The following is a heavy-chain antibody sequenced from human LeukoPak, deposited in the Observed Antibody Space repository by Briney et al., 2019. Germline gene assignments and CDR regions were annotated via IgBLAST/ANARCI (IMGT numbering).Heavy chain of an antibody. CDR1: GFTFSSYA. CDR2: ISSNGGST. CDR3: ARDGQVGAASFDY. V-gene: IGHV3-64*01. J-gene: IGHJ4*02. Sequence: PGGSLRLSCAASGFTFSSYAMSWVRQAPGKGLEYVSAISSNGGSTYYANSVKGRFTISRDNSKNTLYLQMGSLRAEDMAVYYCARDGQVGAASFDYWGQGTLVTVSS. D-gene: IGHD1-26*01.